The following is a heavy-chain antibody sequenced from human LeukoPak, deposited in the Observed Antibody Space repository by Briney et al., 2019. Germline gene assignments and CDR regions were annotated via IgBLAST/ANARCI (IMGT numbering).Heavy chain of an antibody. D-gene: IGHD3-3*01. CDR2: IYHGGST. V-gene: IGHV4-38-2*01. CDR1: GCSISSGYY. J-gene: IGHJ5*02. CDR3: ARHILRPWYYDFWSGYSNWFDP. Sequence: KPSETLSLTCAVSGCSISSGYYWGWIRQPPGKGLEWIGSIYHGGSTYYNPSLKGRVTISVDTSKNQFSLKLSSVTAADTAVYYCARHILRPWYYDFWSGYSNWFDPWGQGTLVTVSS.